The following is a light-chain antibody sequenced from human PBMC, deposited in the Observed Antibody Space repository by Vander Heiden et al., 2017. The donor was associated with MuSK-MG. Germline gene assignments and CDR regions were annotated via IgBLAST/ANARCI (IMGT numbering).Light chain of an antibody. Sequence: SYVLPQPPSVSVAPGQTATLLCGGDNIGSKSVHWYQQKTGQAPVLVVYDDNDRHSGIPDRISGSNSGNTATLSISSVEGGEEADYYCQVWDRTSDNYVFGPGTTVTGL. CDR2: DDN. J-gene: IGLJ1*01. V-gene: IGLV3-21*02. CDR3: QVWDRTSDNYV. CDR1: NIGSKS.